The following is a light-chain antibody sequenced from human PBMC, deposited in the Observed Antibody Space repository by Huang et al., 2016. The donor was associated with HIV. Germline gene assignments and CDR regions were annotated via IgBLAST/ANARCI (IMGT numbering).Light chain of an antibody. CDR2: GAS. CDR1: QVINRN. CDR3: QQYENWPYT. V-gene: IGKV3-15*01. J-gene: IGKJ2*01. Sequence: EIVMTQSPATLSVSPGERATLSCRARQVINRNLAWYQQKLGQAPRLLIYGASTRATNIPARFSGGGSGAEFTLTINGLQSEDLATYYCQQYENWPYTFGQGTRLEI.